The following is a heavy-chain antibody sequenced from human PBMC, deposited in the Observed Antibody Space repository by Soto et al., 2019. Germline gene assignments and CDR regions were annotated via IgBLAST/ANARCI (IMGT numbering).Heavy chain of an antibody. CDR1: GYTFTAYF. CDR3: ARAPFSSSSFFFDY. D-gene: IGHD6-6*01. V-gene: IGHV1-46*01. J-gene: IGHJ4*02. CDR2: ITPSGGST. Sequence: QVQVVQSGSAVKKPGASVKVFCKASGYTFTAYFMHWVRQAPGQGLEWIGIITPSGGSTNYAQKFQGRVAMTWDTSTSTVYMDLSSLRSDDTAVYYCARAPFSSSSFFFDYWCQGTLVTVSS.